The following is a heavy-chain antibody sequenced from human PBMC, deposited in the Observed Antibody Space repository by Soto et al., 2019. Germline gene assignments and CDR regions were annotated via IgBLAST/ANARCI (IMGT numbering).Heavy chain of an antibody. CDR3: ANWRGYCSSTSCYANFAY. CDR1: GFTFSSYA. CDR2: ISGSGGST. Sequence: EVQLLESGGGLVQPGGSLRLSCAASGFTFSSYAMSWVRQAPGKGLEWVSAISGSGGSTYYADSVKGRLTISRDNSKNTLYLQMNSLRAEDTAVYYCANWRGYCSSTSCYANFAYWGQGTLVTVSS. J-gene: IGHJ4*02. D-gene: IGHD2-2*01. V-gene: IGHV3-23*01.